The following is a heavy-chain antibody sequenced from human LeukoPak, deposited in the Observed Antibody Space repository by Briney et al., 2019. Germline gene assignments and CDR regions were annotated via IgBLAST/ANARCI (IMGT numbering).Heavy chain of an antibody. CDR3: ARDRGLGYCTNGVCYGDAMDY. D-gene: IGHD2-8*01. Sequence: ASVKVSCKASGYTFTSYDINWVRQATGQGLEWMGWMNPNSGNTGYAQKFQGRVTMTRNTSISTAYMELSSLRSEDTAVYYCARDRGLGYCTNGVCYGDAMDYWGQGTLVTVSS. V-gene: IGHV1-8*01. CDR1: GYTFTSYD. J-gene: IGHJ4*02. CDR2: MNPNSGNT.